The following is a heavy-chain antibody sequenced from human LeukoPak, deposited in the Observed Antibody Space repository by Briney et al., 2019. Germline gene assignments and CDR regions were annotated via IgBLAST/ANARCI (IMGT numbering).Heavy chain of an antibody. D-gene: IGHD3-10*01. J-gene: IGHJ6*03. CDR3: ARVVTMVRGVNYYYYYMDV. CDR1: GYTFTGYY. V-gene: IGHV1-2*02. CDR2: INPNSGGT. Sequence: GASVKVSCKASGYTFTGYYMHWVRQAPGQGLEGMGWINPNSGGTNYAQKFQGRVTMTRDTSISTAYMELSRLRSDDTAVYYCARVVTMVRGVNYYYYYMDVWGKGTTVTVSS.